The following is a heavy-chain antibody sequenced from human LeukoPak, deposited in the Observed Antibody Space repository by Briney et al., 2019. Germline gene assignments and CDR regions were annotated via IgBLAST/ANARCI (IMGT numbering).Heavy chain of an antibody. D-gene: IGHD5-24*01. V-gene: IGHV4-39*01. CDR3: ARHGYGWLQSDY. CDR1: GGSFSSNNHY. Sequence: PSETLSLTCTVSGGSFSSNNHYWGWIRQPPGKGLEWIGSINYRGNTQYKSSLKSRVTISLDTSKNQFSLKLTSVTAADTAVYYCARHGYGWLQSDYWGQGILVTVSS. CDR2: INYRGNT. J-gene: IGHJ4*02.